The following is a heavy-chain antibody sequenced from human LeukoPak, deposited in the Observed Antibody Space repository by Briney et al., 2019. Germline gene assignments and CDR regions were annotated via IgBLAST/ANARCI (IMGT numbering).Heavy chain of an antibody. Sequence: SETLSLTCTVSGGSISSSYWSWIRQPPGKGLEWIGDIYYSGSTNYNPSLKSRVTISVDTSKNQFSLKLSSVTAADTAVYYCAGYNYDFWSGYSKWFDPWGQGTLVTVSS. V-gene: IGHV4-59*01. D-gene: IGHD3-3*01. CDR2: IYYSGST. CDR1: GGSISSSY. CDR3: AGYNYDFWSGYSKWFDP. J-gene: IGHJ5*02.